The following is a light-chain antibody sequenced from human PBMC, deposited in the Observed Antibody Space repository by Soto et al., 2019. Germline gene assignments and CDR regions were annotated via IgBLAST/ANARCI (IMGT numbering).Light chain of an antibody. Sequence: IHMTQSPSSLSASVGDRITVTCRASQRITTYVNWYQLKPGEALKLLISTSGTLQDGVPSRFSGSGSVTDFTLTITGLQPADFATYFCQQTYRTPYTFGQGTKLEIK. J-gene: IGKJ2*01. CDR1: QRITTY. CDR2: TSG. CDR3: QQTYRTPYT. V-gene: IGKV1-39*01.